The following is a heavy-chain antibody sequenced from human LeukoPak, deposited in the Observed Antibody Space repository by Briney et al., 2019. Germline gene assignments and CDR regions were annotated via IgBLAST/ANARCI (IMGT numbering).Heavy chain of an antibody. Sequence: ASVKVSCKASGYTFTSYGISWVRQATGQGLEWMGWMNPNSGNTGYAQKFQGRVTITRNTSISTAYMELSSLRSEDTAVYYCARGVYCSSTSCYPEYFQHWGQGTLVTVSS. CDR2: MNPNSGNT. CDR3: ARGVYCSSTSCYPEYFQH. V-gene: IGHV1-8*03. CDR1: GYTFTSYG. D-gene: IGHD2-2*01. J-gene: IGHJ1*01.